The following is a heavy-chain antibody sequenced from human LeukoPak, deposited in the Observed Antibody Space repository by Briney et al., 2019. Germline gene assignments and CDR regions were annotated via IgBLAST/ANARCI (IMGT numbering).Heavy chain of an antibody. CDR1: GFTFSSYW. CDR3: ARIITMVRGVIPWFDP. V-gene: IGHV3-7*01. CDR2: IKQDGSEK. Sequence: GGFLRLSCAASGFTFSSYWMSWVRQAPGKGLEWVANIKQDGSEKYYVDSVKGRFTISRDNAKNSLYLQMNSLRAEDTAVYYCARIITMVRGVIPWFDPWGQGTLVTVSS. D-gene: IGHD3-10*01. J-gene: IGHJ5*02.